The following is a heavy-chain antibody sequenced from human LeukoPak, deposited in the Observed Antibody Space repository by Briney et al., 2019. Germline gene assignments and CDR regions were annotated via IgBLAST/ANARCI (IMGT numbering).Heavy chain of an antibody. CDR3: ARARAGTFDY. Sequence: SQTLSLTCAISADSVSSNSAAWNWIRQSPSRGLEWLGRTYYRSTWYNDYALSVKGRLTINPDTSKNHFSLQLNSVTPEDTAVYYCARARAGTFDYWAREPWSPSPQ. V-gene: IGHV6-1*01. CDR1: ADSVSSNSAA. J-gene: IGHJ4*02. D-gene: IGHD5-24*01. CDR2: TYYRSTWYN.